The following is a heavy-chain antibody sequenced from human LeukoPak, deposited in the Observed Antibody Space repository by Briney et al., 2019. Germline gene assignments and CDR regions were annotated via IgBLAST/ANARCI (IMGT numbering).Heavy chain of an antibody. Sequence: GGSLRLSCAAPGFTFSSYAMHWVRQASGKGLEWVGRIRSKANSYATAYAASVKGRFTISRDDSKNTAYLQMNSLKTEDTAVYYCTSNWNGPYYYYGMDVWGQGTTVTVSS. D-gene: IGHD1-1*01. V-gene: IGHV3-73*01. CDR3: TSNWNGPYYYYGMDV. J-gene: IGHJ6*02. CDR1: GFTFSSYA. CDR2: IRSKANSYAT.